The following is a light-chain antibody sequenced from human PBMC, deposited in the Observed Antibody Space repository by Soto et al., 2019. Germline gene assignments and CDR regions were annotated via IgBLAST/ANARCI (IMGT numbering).Light chain of an antibody. J-gene: IGKJ4*01. CDR3: QHYNNWPLT. CDR1: QRVGSD. Sequence: ETVMTQSPCTLSVSPGEGANLSFMASQRVGSDLAWYQQKPGQAPRLLIYHTSTRATGIPARFSGSGSGTEFTLTISSLQSEDYAVYYCQHYNNWPLTFGGGTKVDIK. CDR2: HTS. V-gene: IGKV3-15*01.